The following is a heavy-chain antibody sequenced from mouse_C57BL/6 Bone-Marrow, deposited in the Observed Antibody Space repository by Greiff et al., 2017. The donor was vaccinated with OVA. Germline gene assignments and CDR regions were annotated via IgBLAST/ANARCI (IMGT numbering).Heavy chain of an antibody. Sequence: EVKLVESGGGLVKPGGSLKLSCAASGFTFSDYGMHWVRQAPEKGLEWVAYISSGSSTIYYADTVTGRFTISRDNAKNTLFLQMTSLRSEDTAMYYCATNYGSSPAWFAYWGQGTLVTVSA. CDR3: ATNYGSSPAWFAY. D-gene: IGHD1-1*01. V-gene: IGHV5-17*01. CDR1: GFTFSDYG. J-gene: IGHJ3*01. CDR2: ISSGSSTI.